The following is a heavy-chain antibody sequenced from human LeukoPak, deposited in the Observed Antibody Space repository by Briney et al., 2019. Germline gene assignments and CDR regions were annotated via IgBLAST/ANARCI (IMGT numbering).Heavy chain of an antibody. CDR3: ARESSGGDFDY. CDR1: GGSISSYY. J-gene: IGHJ4*02. D-gene: IGHD6-25*01. Sequence: SETLSLTCTVSGGSISSYYWSWVRQPPGKGLEWIGYIYYSGSTNYNPSLKSRVTISVDTSKNQFSLKLSSVTAADTAVYYCARESSGGDFDYWGQGTLVTVSS. V-gene: IGHV4-59*01. CDR2: IYYSGST.